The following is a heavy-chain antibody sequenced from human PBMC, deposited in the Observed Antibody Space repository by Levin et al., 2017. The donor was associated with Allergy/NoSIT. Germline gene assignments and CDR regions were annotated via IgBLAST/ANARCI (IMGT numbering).Heavy chain of an antibody. Sequence: SGGALRLSCAASGFTFSSYWMSWVRQAPGKGLEWVANIKQDGSEKYYVDSVKGRFTISRDNAKNSLYLQMNSLRAEDTAVYYCARIGLVVYAQIDYWGQGTLVTVSS. J-gene: IGHJ4*02. CDR3: ARIGLVVYAQIDY. CDR2: IKQDGSEK. V-gene: IGHV3-7*01. CDR1: GFTFSSYW. D-gene: IGHD2-8*02.